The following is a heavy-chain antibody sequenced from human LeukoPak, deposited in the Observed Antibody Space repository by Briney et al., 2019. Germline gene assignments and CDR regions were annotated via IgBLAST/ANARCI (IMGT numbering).Heavy chain of an antibody. V-gene: IGHV1-24*01. CDR3: ATDSEYQLLFDY. CDR1: GYTLTELS. D-gene: IGHD2-2*01. Sequence: ASMKVSCKVSGYTLTELSKHWVRQAPGKGLEWMGGFDPEDGETIYAQKFQGRVTMTEDTSTDTAYMELSSLRSEDTAVYYCATDSEYQLLFDYWGQGTLVTVSS. J-gene: IGHJ4*02. CDR2: FDPEDGET.